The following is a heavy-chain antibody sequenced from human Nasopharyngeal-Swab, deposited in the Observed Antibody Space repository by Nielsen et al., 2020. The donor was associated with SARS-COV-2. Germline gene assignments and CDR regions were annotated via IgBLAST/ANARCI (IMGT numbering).Heavy chain of an antibody. CDR1: GYTFTSYY. CDR2: INPSGGST. CDR3: ARDGVGSGYSSDPPFDY. V-gene: IGHV1-46*01. Sequence: ASVKVSCKASGYTFTSYYMHWVRQAPGQGLEWMGIINPSGGSTSYAQKFQGRVTMTRDTSTSTAYMELRSLRSDDTAVYYCARDGVGSGYSSDPPFDYWGQGTLVTVSS. D-gene: IGHD5-18*01. J-gene: IGHJ4*02.